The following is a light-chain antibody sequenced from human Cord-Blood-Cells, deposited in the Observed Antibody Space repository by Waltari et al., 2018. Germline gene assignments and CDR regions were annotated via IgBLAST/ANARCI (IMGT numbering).Light chain of an antibody. J-gene: IGKJ2*03. CDR3: QQSYSTPYS. CDR1: QSISSY. V-gene: IGKV1-39*01. CDR2: AAS. Sequence: EIQMSQSPSSLSASVGDRVTITCRASQSISSYLNWYQQKPGNAPKLLIYAASSLQSGVPSRFSGSGSGTDFTLTISSLQPEDFATYYCQQSYSTPYSFGQGTKLEIK.